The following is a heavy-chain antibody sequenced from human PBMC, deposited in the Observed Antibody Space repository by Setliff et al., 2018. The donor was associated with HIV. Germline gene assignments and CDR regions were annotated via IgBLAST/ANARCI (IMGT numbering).Heavy chain of an antibody. CDR3: ARVRRDDFWTGPFVY. J-gene: IGHJ4*02. D-gene: IGHD3-3*01. Sequence: LTCTVSGASIRSNNYYWGWIRQPPGKGLEWIGNIHFSGSTYYNPSLKSRVTISIDTSKNHFSLKLSSVTAADTAVYYCARVRRDDFWTGPFVYWGQGTLVTVSS. V-gene: IGHV4-39*02. CDR1: GASIRSNNYY. CDR2: IHFSGST.